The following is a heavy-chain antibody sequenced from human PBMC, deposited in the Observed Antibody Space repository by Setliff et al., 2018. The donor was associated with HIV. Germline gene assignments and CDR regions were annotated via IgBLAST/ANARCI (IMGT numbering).Heavy chain of an antibody. Sequence: GASVKVSCKASGYTFTDYYIHWVQQAPGKGLEWMGRVDPEDGETRIAEKFQGRVTLTAETSKDTAYMELSSLRYKDTAVYYCATMAENNYDFWSAYYRWFDPWGQGTLVTVSS. V-gene: IGHV1-69-2*01. CDR1: GYTFTDYY. CDR3: ATMAENNYDFWSAYYRWFDP. CDR2: VDPEDGET. J-gene: IGHJ5*02. D-gene: IGHD3-3*01.